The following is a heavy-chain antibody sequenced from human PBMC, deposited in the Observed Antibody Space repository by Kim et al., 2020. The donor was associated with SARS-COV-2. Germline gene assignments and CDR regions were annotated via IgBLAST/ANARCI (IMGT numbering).Heavy chain of an antibody. J-gene: IGHJ4*02. D-gene: IGHD3-16*01. CDR2: ST. Sequence: STGYAGSVKCRFTISRDNAKISLFRQMNSPRAEDTALYHCVRGYAGGPFDLWGQGTLVTVSS. CDR3: VRGYAGGPFDL. V-gene: IGHV3-20*01.